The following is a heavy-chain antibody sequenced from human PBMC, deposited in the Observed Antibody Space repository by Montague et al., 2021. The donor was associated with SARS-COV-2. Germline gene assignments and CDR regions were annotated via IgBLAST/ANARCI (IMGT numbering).Heavy chain of an antibody. J-gene: IGHJ5*02. D-gene: IGHD6-25*01. CDR3: ARRDKTAGGFDP. V-gene: IGHV4-39*01. Sequence: SETLSLTCSVSGDSFTNIDYYWAWIRQPPGKEFQWIGSIYYSGTTFYSPPLKSRLTISVDTSKNKFALNLNSVTAADMAVYFGARRDKTAGGFDPWGQGKLVTVSA. CDR2: IYYSGTT. CDR1: GDSFTNIDYY.